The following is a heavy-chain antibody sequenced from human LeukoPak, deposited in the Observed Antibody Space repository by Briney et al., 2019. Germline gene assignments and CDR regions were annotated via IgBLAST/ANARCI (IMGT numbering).Heavy chain of an antibody. J-gene: IGHJ4*02. CDR3: AREWDLTGYYFDY. D-gene: IGHD3-9*01. V-gene: IGHV3-30*04. CDR1: GFIFSSYF. CDR2: ISYDGNNK. Sequence: PGRSLRLSCAASGFIFSSYFMHWVRQAPGKGLEWVAVISYDGNNKYYADSVKGRFTISRDNSKNTLYLQMNSLRAEDTAVYHCAREWDLTGYYFDYWGQGTLVTVSS.